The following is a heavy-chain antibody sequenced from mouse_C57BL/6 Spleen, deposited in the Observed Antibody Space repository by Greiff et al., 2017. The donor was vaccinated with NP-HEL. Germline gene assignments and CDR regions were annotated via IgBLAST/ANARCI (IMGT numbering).Heavy chain of an antibody. CDR3: ARGGVVRYAMDY. V-gene: IGHV1-69*01. J-gene: IGHJ4*01. D-gene: IGHD1-1*01. CDR2: IDPSDSYT. Sequence: QVQLQQPGAELVMPGASVKLSCKASGYTFTSYWMHWVKQRPGQGLEWIGEIDPSDSYTNYNQKFKGKSTLTVDKSSSTAYMQLSSLTSEDSAVYDCARGGVVRYAMDYWGQGTSVTVSS. CDR1: GYTFTSYW.